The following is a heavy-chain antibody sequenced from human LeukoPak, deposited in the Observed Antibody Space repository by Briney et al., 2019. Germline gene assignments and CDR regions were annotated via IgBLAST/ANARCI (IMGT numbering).Heavy chain of an antibody. CDR1: GFTVSSNY. D-gene: IGHD1-26*01. J-gene: IGHJ6*02. CDR3: ARDLRVVGATKYYGMDV. V-gene: IGHV3-53*01. Sequence: GGSLRLSCAASGFTVSSNYMSWVRQAPGKGLEWVSVIYSGGSTYYADSVKGRLTISRDNSKNTLYLQMNSLRAEDTAVYYCARDLRVVGATKYYGMDVWGQGTTVTVSS. CDR2: IYSGGST.